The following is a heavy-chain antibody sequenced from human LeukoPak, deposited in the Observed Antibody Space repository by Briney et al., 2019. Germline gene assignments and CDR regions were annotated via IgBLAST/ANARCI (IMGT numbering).Heavy chain of an antibody. D-gene: IGHD4-23*01. CDR1: GGSISSYY. V-gene: IGHV4-59*01. J-gene: IGHJ4*02. CDR3: ARAGTYGGNSFDY. CDR2: IYYSGST. Sequence: SETLSLTCTVSGGSISSYYWSWIRQPPGKGLEWIGYIYYSGSTNYNSSLKSRVTISVDTSKNQFSLKLSSVTAADTAVYYCARAGTYGGNSFDYWGQGTLVTVSS.